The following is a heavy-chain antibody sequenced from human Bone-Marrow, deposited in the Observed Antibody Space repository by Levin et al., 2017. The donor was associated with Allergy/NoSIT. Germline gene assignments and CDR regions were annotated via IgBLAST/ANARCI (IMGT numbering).Heavy chain of an antibody. Sequence: GESLKISCAASGFTFSSYSMNWVRQAPGKGLEWVSSISSSSSYIYYADSVKGRFTISRDNAKNSLYLQMNSLRAEDTAVYYCARDRVGRWLQFYFDLWGRGTLDTVSS. J-gene: IGHJ2*01. CDR2: ISSSSSYI. V-gene: IGHV3-21*01. CDR1: GFTFSSYS. CDR3: ARDRVGRWLQFYFDL. D-gene: IGHD5-24*01.